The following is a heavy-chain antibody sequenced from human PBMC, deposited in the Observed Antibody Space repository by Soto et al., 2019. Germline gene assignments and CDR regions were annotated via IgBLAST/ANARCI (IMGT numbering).Heavy chain of an antibody. Sequence: QVQLVQSGPEVKKPGASVKVSCKTSGYTFTSYGITWVRQAPGQGLEWMGWISTKKGDTNYAQKLQGRVTMNTDTSTSTGYMELRSLRSDDTAIYYCATRSPAFDFWGQGTLVTVS. CDR1: GYTFTSYG. CDR2: ISTKKGDT. CDR3: ATRSPAFDF. J-gene: IGHJ4*02. V-gene: IGHV1-18*04.